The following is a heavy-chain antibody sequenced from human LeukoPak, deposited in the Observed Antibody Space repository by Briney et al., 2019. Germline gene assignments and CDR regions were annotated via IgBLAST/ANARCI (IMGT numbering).Heavy chain of an antibody. J-gene: IGHJ3*02. CDR3: ARCGVAVAGTDPGDAFDI. Sequence: RGESLKISCKGSGYSFTSYWIGWVRQMPGKGLEWMGIIYPGDSDTRYSPSFQGQVTISADKSISTAYLQWSSLKASDTAMYYCARCGVAVAGTDPGDAFDIWGQGTMVTVSS. D-gene: IGHD6-19*01. CDR2: IYPGDSDT. V-gene: IGHV5-51*01. CDR1: GYSFTSYW.